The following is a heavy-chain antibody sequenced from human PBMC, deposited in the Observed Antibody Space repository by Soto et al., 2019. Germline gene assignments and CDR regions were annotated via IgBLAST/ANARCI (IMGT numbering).Heavy chain of an antibody. CDR1: GYPGSSTS. D-gene: IGHD3-22*01. J-gene: IGHJ4*02. CDR2: ISGSGGST. Sequence: EGSPILSWAASGYPGSSTSMIWVRTATGKGLEWVSAISGSGGSTYYADSVKGRFTISRDNSKNTLYLQMNSLRAEDTAVYYGAKEPYYYDSSGYVDYWGQGTLVTFSS. CDR3: AKEPYYYDSSGYVDY. V-gene: IGHV3-23*01.